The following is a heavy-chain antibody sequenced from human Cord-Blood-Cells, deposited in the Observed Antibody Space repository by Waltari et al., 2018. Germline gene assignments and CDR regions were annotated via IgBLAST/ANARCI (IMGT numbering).Heavy chain of an antibody. CDR3: ARPQGICSGGSCYSDAFDI. Sequence: QLQLQESGPGLVKPSETLSLTCTVSGGSISSSSYYWGWIRQPPGKGLEWIGSIDYSGSRSDNPALKGRITISVDTSKNQFSLKLSSVTAADTAVYYCARPQGICSGGSCYSDAFDIWGQGTMVTVSS. CDR1: GGSISSSSYY. CDR2: IDYSGSR. V-gene: IGHV4-39*01. J-gene: IGHJ3*02. D-gene: IGHD2-15*01.